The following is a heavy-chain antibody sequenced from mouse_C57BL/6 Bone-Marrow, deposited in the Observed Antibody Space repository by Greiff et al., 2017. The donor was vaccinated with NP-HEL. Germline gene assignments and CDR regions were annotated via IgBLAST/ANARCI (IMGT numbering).Heavy chain of an antibody. J-gene: IGHJ3*01. D-gene: IGHD2-5*01. Sequence: EVMLVESGGGLVQPKGSLKLSCAASGFSFNTYAMNWVRQAPGKGLEWVARIRSKSNNYATYYADSVKDRFTISRDDSESMLYLQMNNLKTEDTAMYYCVSSYYSNSWFAYWGQGTLVTVSA. V-gene: IGHV10-1*01. CDR3: VSSYYSNSWFAY. CDR1: GFSFNTYA. CDR2: IRSKSNNYAT.